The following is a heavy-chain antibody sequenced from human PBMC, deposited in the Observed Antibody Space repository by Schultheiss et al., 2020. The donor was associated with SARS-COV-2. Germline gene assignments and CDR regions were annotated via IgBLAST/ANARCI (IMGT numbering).Heavy chain of an antibody. D-gene: IGHD4-11*01. J-gene: IGHJ4*02. CDR2: ISSSSSYI. Sequence: GGSLRLSCAASGFTFSSYAMSWVRQAPGKGLEWVSSISSSSSYIYYADSVKGRFTISRDNAKNSLYLQMNSLRAEDTAVYYCARHGVYTVTALYFDYWGQGTLVTVSS. CDR1: GFTFSSYA. V-gene: IGHV3-21*01. CDR3: ARHGVYTVTALYFDY.